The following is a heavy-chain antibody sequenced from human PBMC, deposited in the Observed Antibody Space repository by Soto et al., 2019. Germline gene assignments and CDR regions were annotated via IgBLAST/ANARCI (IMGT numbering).Heavy chain of an antibody. Sequence: SGPTLVNPTQTLTLTCTFSGFSLSTYEMGVGWIRQTPGKTLEWLALIYWNDEKRYSPSLNSRLTITKDTSKNQVVLTITNMDPVDTASYYCTHSRTTHSEPYSSSWYADYWGQGTPVTVSS. CDR1: GFSLSTYEMG. J-gene: IGHJ4*02. V-gene: IGHV2-5*01. D-gene: IGHD6-13*01. CDR2: IYWNDEK. CDR3: THSRTTHSEPYSSSWYADY.